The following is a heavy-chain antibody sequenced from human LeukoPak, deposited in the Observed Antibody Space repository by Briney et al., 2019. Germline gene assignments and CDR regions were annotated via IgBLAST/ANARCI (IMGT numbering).Heavy chain of an antibody. CDR1: GGTFSSYA. J-gene: IGHJ4*02. CDR2: IIPIFGTA. V-gene: IGHV1-69*01. D-gene: IGHD3-22*01. CDR3: AGTGTKTYYYDSSGYYYD. Sequence: SVKVSCKASGGTFSSYAISWVRQAPGQGLEWMGGIIPIFGTANYAQKFQGRVTITADESTSTAYMELSSLRPEDTAVYYCAGTGTKTYYYDSSGYYYDWGQGTLVTVSS.